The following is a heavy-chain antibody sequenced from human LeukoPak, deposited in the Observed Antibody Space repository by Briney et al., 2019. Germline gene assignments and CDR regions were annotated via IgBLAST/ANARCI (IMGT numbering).Heavy chain of an antibody. D-gene: IGHD6-19*01. Sequence: TGGSLRLSCAASGFTFDDYGMSWVRQAPGKGLEWVSSISRSGSYINYADSVKGRFTISRDNAKNSLYLQMNSLRAEDTAVYYCARPYSSGWDNWFDPWGQGTLVTVSS. CDR2: ISRSGSYI. CDR3: ARPYSSGWDNWFDP. CDR1: GFTFDDYG. J-gene: IGHJ5*02. V-gene: IGHV3-21*01.